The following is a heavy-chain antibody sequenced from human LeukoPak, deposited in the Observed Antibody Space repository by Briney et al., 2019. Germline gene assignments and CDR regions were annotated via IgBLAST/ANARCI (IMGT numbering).Heavy chain of an antibody. D-gene: IGHD1-14*01. Sequence: GGSLRLSCAASGLTFSNAWMSWVRQVPGKGLEWVGRIKRKSDGCTTDYAAPVKGRFTISRDDSQNTLYLRMNSLKSEDTAVYYCTTELDVRPNHYWGQGTLVTVSS. CDR3: TTELDVRPNHY. V-gene: IGHV3-15*01. CDR1: GLTFSNAW. CDR2: IKRKSDGCTT. J-gene: IGHJ4*02.